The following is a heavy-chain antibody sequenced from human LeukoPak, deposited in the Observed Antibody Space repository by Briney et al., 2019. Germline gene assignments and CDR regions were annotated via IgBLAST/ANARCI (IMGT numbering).Heavy chain of an antibody. D-gene: IGHD3-10*02. J-gene: IGHJ6*04. CDR3: AELGITMIGGV. V-gene: IGHV3-48*03. Sequence: GGSLRLSCTASGFTFSSYEMNWVRQAPGKGLEWVSYISSSGSTIYYADSVKGRFTISRDNAENSLYLQMNSLRAEDTAVYYCAELGITMIGGVWGKGTTVTISS. CDR1: GFTFSSYE. CDR2: ISSSGSTI.